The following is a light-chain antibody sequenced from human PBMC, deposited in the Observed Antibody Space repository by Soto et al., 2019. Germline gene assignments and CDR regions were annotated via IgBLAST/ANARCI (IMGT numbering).Light chain of an antibody. CDR1: QTVRNNY. J-gene: IGKJ3*01. Sequence: EFVLTQSPGTLSLSPGERATLSGRASQTVRNNYLAWYQQKPGQAPRLLIYDASSRATGIPDRFSGSGSGTDFTLTISRLEPEDFAVYYCQQYGNSPFTFGPGTKVDIK. CDR2: DAS. CDR3: QQYGNSPFT. V-gene: IGKV3-20*01.